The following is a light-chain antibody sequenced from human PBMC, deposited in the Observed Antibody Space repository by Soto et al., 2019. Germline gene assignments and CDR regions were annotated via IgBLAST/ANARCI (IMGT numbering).Light chain of an antibody. Sequence: EIVMTQSPATLSVSPGERATLSCRASQSVSSNLAWYQQKPGQAPRLLIYGASTRATGIPARFSGSGSGTEFTLTISSLQSEDFEVCYCQQYNNWPPWTFGQGTKVEIK. V-gene: IGKV3-15*01. J-gene: IGKJ1*01. CDR2: GAS. CDR1: QSVSSN. CDR3: QQYNNWPPWT.